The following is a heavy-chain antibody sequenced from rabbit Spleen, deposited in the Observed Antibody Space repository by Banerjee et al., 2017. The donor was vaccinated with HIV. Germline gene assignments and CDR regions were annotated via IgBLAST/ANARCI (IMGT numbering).Heavy chain of an antibody. J-gene: IGHJ6*01. CDR3: ARDTGTSFSTYGMDL. CDR1: GFSFSSSDY. Sequence: QQQLEESGGGLVKPEGSLTLTCTASGFSFSSSDYICWVRQAPGKGLEWIACIASDSSGYTYSATWATGRFTISKTSSTTVTLQMTSLTAADTATYFCARDTGTSFSTYGMDLWGPGTLVTVS. V-gene: IGHV1S45*01. D-gene: IGHD8-1*01. CDR2: IASDSSGYT.